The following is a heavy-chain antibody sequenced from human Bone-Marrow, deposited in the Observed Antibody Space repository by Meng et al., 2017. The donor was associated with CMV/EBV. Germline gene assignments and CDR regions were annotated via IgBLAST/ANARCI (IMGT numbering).Heavy chain of an antibody. Sequence: CAASGFTFSSYSMNWVRQAPGKGLVWVSHIKSDGSSTIYADSVKGRFTISRDNAKNTLYLQMNSLRVEDTGVYYCAREYSSTVGSDYWGQGTLVTVSS. CDR2: IKSDGSST. CDR3: AREYSSTVGSDY. J-gene: IGHJ4*02. V-gene: IGHV3-74*01. CDR1: GFTFSSYS. D-gene: IGHD4-17*01.